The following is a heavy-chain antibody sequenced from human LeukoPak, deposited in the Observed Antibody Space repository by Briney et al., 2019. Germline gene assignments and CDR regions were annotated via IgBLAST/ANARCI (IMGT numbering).Heavy chain of an antibody. CDR1: GYTFTSYD. J-gene: IGHJ6*02. CDR2: MNPNSGNT. D-gene: IGHD3-3*01. V-gene: IGHV1-8*01. CDR3: ARGVDPMRPYYDFWSGYYRGVYYYYGMDV. Sequence: ASVKVSCKASGYTFTSYDINWVRQATGQGLEWMGWMNPNSGNTGYAQKSQGRVTMTRNTSISTAYMELSSLRSEDTAVYYCARGVDPMRPYYDFWSGYYRGVYYYYGMDVWGQGTTVTVSS.